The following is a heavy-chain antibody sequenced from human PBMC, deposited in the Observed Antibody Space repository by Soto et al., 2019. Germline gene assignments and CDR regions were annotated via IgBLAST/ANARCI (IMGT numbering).Heavy chain of an antibody. CDR3: ARHIAVSGTRGFDF. CDR2: IYDSGAT. Sequence: QVQLQESGPGLMKPSGTLSLTCAVSGGSISTNWWRWVRQPPGKGLEWLGEIYDSGATNYNPSLKNRVPMSVAKSQNHPSLNLNSVTAADTAVYYCARHIAVSGTRGFDFWGHGTLVTVSS. V-gene: IGHV4-4*02. D-gene: IGHD6-19*01. CDR1: GGSISTNW. J-gene: IGHJ4*01.